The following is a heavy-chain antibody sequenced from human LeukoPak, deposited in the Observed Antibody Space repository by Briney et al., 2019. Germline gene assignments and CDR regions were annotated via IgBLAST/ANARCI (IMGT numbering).Heavy chain of an antibody. Sequence: GGSLRLSCAASGFRFDDYSMHWVRQAPGKGLEWLSGISWKSGSIGYADSVKGRFTISRDNAKSSLYLQMNSLRPEDTALYYCAKDRTTVAIGAFDVWGQGTMVSVSS. CDR2: ISWKSGSI. V-gene: IGHV3-9*01. CDR3: AKDRTTVAIGAFDV. D-gene: IGHD4-23*01. CDR1: GFRFDDYS. J-gene: IGHJ3*01.